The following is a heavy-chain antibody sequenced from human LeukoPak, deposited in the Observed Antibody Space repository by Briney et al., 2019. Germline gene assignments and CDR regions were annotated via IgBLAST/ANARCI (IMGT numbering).Heavy chain of an antibody. J-gene: IGHJ4*02. D-gene: IGHD5-18*01. CDR3: TRGYSYGFH. V-gene: IGHV3-49*03. CDR2: IRSKTHSGAT. Sequence: GGSLRLSCTASGFTFGDYAMSWFRQAPGKGLEWLGFIRSKTHSGATEYAASVRGRFTISRDDSKSIAYLQMNSLKIEDTAMYYCTRGYSYGFHWGQGTLVTISS. CDR1: GFTFGDYA.